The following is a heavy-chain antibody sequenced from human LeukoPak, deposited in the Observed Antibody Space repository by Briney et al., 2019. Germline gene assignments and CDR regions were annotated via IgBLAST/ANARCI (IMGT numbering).Heavy chain of an antibody. D-gene: IGHD3-9*01. CDR3: ARVFDWSLDY. CDR1: GFTFSNYW. CDR2: IQEDGSEK. Sequence: PGGSLRLSCAASGFTFSNYWMSWVRQAPGKGLEWVANIQEDGSEKYYVDSVKGRFTISRDNAKNSLYLQMNGLRAEDTAVYYCARVFDWSLDYWGQGTLVTVSS. J-gene: IGHJ4*02. V-gene: IGHV3-7*04.